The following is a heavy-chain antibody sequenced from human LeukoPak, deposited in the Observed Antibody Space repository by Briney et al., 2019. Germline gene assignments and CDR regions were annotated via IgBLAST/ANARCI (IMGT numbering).Heavy chain of an antibody. CDR3: ATDRQVYGSGEYYFDY. Sequence: PSEILSLTCSVSGGSVSSRNYSWTWIRQPPGKGLKWIGYIYNSGSTKCNPSLKSRVTISVDTSKNQFSLKLSSVTAADTAVYYCATDRQVYGSGEYYFDYWGQGTLVSVSS. CDR2: IYNSGST. D-gene: IGHD3-10*01. CDR1: GGSVSSRNYS. V-gene: IGHV4-61*01. J-gene: IGHJ4*02.